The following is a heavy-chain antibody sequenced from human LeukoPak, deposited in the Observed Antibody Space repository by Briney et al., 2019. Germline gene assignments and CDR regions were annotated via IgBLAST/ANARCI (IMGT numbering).Heavy chain of an antibody. CDR1: GFTFSSYW. J-gene: IGHJ4*02. CDR2: INSDGSST. Sequence: PGGSLRLSCAASGFTFSSYWMHWVRQAPGKGLVWVSRINSDGSSTSYADSVKGRFTISRDNAKNTLYLQMNSLRAEDTAVYYCARDPIAVAGIVSSGTFNGSWGQGTLVTVSS. V-gene: IGHV3-74*01. CDR3: ARDPIAVAGIVSSGTFNGS. D-gene: IGHD6-19*01.